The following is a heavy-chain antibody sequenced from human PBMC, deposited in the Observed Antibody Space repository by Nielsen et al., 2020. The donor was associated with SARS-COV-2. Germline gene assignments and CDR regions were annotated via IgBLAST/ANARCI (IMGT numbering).Heavy chain of an antibody. Sequence: WIRQPPGKGLEWVSGINWNGGSTGYADSVKGRFTISRDNAKNSLYLQMNSLRAEDTALYYCARDRVDFGSGTYYYYYGMDVWGQGTTVTVSS. D-gene: IGHD3-10*01. V-gene: IGHV3-20*03. J-gene: IGHJ6*02. CDR3: ARDRVDFGSGTYYYYYGMDV. CDR2: INWNGGST.